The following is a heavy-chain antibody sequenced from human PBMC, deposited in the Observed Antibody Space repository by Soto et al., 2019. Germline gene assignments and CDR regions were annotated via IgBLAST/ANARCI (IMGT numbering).Heavy chain of an antibody. Sequence: EVQLVESWGGLVQPGGSMRLSCAASGFTFSSYAMRWVRQAPGKGLEWVSAISGSGGSTYYADSVKGRFTISRDNSKNTLDLQMNSLRAEDTAVYYCALREMGCSGGSCYSLHYYYYYMDVWGKGTTVTVSS. CDR3: ALREMGCSGGSCYSLHYYYYYMDV. V-gene: IGHV3-23*04. CDR1: GFTFSSYA. D-gene: IGHD2-15*01. CDR2: ISGSGGST. J-gene: IGHJ6*03.